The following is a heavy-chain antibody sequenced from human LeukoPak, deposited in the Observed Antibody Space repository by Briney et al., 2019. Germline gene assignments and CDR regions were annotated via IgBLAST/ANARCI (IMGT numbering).Heavy chain of an antibody. V-gene: IGHV3-7*01. J-gene: IGHJ4*02. Sequence: GGSLRLSCAASGFIFSSYWMSWVRQAPGKGLEWVANINQEGSEKYYVDSVKGRFTISRDNAKNSLYLQMNSLRVEDTAVYYCAREAGTGDYWGQGTLVTVSS. CDR2: INQEGSEK. CDR3: AREAGTGDY. CDR1: GFIFSSYW. D-gene: IGHD6-19*01.